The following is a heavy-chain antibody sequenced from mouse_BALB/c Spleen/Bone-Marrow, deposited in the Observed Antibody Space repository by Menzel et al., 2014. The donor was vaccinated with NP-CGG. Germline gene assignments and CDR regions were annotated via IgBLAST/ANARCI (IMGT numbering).Heavy chain of an antibody. CDR3: SRNWGFEF. CDR2: VDPSDSKT. D-gene: IGHD4-1*01. V-gene: IGHV1-61*01. Sequence: VQLQQSGAELVRPGASVKLSCKASGYTFTSYWMNWVKQRPGQGLEWIGMVDPSDSKTHFNQMFKDKATLTVDKSSSTAYMHPSRLKTGGSGVYFCSRNWGFEFRGQGPTLTVP. CDR1: GYTFTSYW. J-gene: IGHJ2*01.